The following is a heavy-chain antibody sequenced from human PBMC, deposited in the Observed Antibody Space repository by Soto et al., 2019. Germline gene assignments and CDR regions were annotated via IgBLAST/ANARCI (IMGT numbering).Heavy chain of an antibody. CDR1: GFTFDDYA. D-gene: IGHD3-3*01. J-gene: IGHJ3*02. V-gene: IGHV3-9*01. CDR3: AKVIWSGYFVSAFDI. CDR2: ISWNSGSI. Sequence: ESGGGLVQPGRSLRLSCAASGFTFDDYAMHWVRQAPGKGLEWVSGISWNSGSIGYADSVKGRFTISRDNAKNSLYLQMNSLRAEDTALYYCAKVIWSGYFVSAFDIWGQGTMVTVSS.